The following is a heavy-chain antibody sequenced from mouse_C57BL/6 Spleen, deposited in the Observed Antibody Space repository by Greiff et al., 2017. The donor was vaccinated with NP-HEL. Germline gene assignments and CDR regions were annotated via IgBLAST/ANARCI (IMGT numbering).Heavy chain of an antibody. V-gene: IGHV2-2*01. J-gene: IGHJ4*01. CDR2: IWSGGST. CDR1: GFSLTSYG. Sequence: VQLQQSGPGLVQPSQSLSITCTVSGFSLTSYGVHWVRQSPGKGLEWLGVIWSGGSTDYNAAFISRLSISKDNSKSQVFFKMNSLQADDTAIYYCARMDNYDFPRAMDYWGQGTSVTVSS. D-gene: IGHD1-3*01. CDR3: ARMDNYDFPRAMDY.